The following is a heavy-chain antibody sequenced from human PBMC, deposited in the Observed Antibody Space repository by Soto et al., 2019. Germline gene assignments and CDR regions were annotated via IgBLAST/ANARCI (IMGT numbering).Heavy chain of an antibody. J-gene: IGHJ4*02. CDR3: ARTPYYYDSSGYYYWNDY. CDR2: IYYSGST. Sequence: SETLSLTCTVSGGSISSYYWSWIRQPPGKGLEWIGYIYYSGSTNYNPSLKSRVTILVDTSKNQFSLKLSSVTAADTAVYYCARTPYYYDSSGYYYWNDYWGEGTLVTVSS. CDR1: GGSISSYY. D-gene: IGHD3-22*01. V-gene: IGHV4-59*08.